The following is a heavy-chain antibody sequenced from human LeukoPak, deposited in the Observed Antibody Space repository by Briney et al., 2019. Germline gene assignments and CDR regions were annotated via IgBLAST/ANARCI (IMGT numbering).Heavy chain of an antibody. Sequence: SETLSLTCAVSGYSISSGYHWGWIRQPPGKGLEWIGTISHSGDTYYNSSLKSRVTISVDTSKNQFSLKLTSVTAADTAVYYCARPIEPTAKTTLHIWGRGTMVIVSS. V-gene: IGHV4-38-2*01. CDR3: ARPIEPTAKTTLHI. J-gene: IGHJ3*02. CDR2: ISHSGDT. CDR1: GYSISSGYH. D-gene: IGHD2-2*01.